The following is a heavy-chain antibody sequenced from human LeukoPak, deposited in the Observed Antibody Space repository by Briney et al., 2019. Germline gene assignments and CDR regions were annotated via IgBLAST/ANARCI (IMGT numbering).Heavy chain of an antibody. CDR3: ARAPSGVSFDY. D-gene: IGHD1-26*01. J-gene: IGHJ4*02. Sequence: SETLSLTCTVSGGSISSYYWSWIRQPPGKGLEWIGYIYYSGSTNYNPSLKSRVTISIDTSKNQFSLNLNSVTAADTAVYYCARAPSGVSFDYWGQGTLVTVSP. CDR2: IYYSGST. V-gene: IGHV4-59*12. CDR1: GGSISSYY.